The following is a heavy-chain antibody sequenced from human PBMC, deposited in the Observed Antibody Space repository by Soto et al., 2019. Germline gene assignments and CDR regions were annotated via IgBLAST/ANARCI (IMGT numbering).Heavy chain of an antibody. J-gene: IGHJ3*02. CDR1: GGSISSYY. CDR2: IYYSGST. V-gene: IGHV4-59*01. CDR3: ARDGDVTMVRGVPYLAFDI. Sequence: SETLSLTCTVSGGSISSYYWSWIRQPPGKGLEWIGYIYYSGSTNYNPSLKSRVTISVDTSKNQFSLKLSSVTAADTAVYYCARDGDVTMVRGVPYLAFDIWGQGTMVTVSS. D-gene: IGHD3-10*01.